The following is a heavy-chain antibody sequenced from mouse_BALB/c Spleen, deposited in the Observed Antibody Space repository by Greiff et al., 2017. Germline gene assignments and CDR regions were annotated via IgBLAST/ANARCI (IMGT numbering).Heavy chain of an antibody. Sequence: EVQLVESGGGLVQPGGSMKLSCVASGFTFSNYWMNWVRQSPEKGLEWVAEIRLKSNNYATHYAESVKGRFTISRDDSKSSVYLQMNNLRAEDTGIYYCTRNYGYDWGQGTTLTVSS. V-gene: IGHV6-6*02. D-gene: IGHD1-2*01. CDR2: IRLKSNNYAT. J-gene: IGHJ2*01. CDR1: GFTFSNYW. CDR3: TRNYGYD.